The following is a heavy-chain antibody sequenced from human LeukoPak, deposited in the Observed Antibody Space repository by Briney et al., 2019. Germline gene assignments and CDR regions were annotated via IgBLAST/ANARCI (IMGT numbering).Heavy chain of an antibody. J-gene: IGHJ4*02. CDR3: ARDTYYYDSSGYYFD. D-gene: IGHD3-22*01. CDR2: IIPIFGTA. Sequence: SVTVSCKASGGTXSSYAISWVRQAPGQGLEWMGGIIPIFGTANYAQKFQGRVTITADESTSTAYMELSSLRSEDTAVYYCARDTYYYDSSGYYFDWGQGTLVTVSS. CDR1: GGTXSSYA. V-gene: IGHV1-69*13.